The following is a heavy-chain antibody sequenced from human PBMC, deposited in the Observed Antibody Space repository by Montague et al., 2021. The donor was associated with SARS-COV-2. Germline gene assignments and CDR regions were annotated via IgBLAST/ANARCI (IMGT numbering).Heavy chain of an antibody. D-gene: IGHD5-24*01. J-gene: IGHJ6*02. CDR3: ASEGVRVEMATITHYYYGMDV. CDR2: IYSGGST. Sequence: SLRLSCAASGFTVSSNYMSWVRQAPGKGLEWVSVIYSGGSTYYADSVKGRFTIARDNSKNTLYLQMNSLRDEDTAVYYCASEGVRVEMATITHYYYGMDVWGQGTTVTVSS. CDR1: GFTVSSNY. V-gene: IGHV3-66*01.